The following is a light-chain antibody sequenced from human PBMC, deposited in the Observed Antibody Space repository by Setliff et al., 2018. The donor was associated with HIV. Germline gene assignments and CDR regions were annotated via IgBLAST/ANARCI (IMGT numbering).Light chain of an antibody. V-gene: IGLV2-14*01. CDR1: SSDVGGYNY. J-gene: IGLJ1*01. CDR3: SSYTSSNTYV. CDR2: EVT. Sequence: QSALTQPASVSGSPGQSITISCTGTSSDVGGYNYVSWYQQHPGKAPKLIIYEVTNRPSGVSYRFSGSKSGNTASLTISGLQAEDEADYYCSSYTSSNTYVFGTGTKVTVL.